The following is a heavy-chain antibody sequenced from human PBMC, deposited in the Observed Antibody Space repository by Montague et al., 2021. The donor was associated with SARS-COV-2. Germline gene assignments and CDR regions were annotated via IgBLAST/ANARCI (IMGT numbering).Heavy chain of an antibody. D-gene: IGHD6-19*01. CDR2: IYYCGST. V-gene: IGHV4-59*08. CDR1: GGAMSSYY. CDR3: ARHGCSSGRHRCGFDP. Sequence: SETLSLTCTVSGGAMSSYYCSWIRQPPGKGLERIGIIYYCGSTNYNPSLQRRVTISAETSKNQFSLKLSSVTAADTAAYYCARHGCSSGRHRCGFDPWGQGALLTV. J-gene: IGHJ5*02.